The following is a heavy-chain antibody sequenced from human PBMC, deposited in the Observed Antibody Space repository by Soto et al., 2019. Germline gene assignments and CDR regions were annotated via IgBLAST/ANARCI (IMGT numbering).Heavy chain of an antibody. CDR3: ARWDIVLVPAAYAFDI. CDR2: IYPGDSDT. Sequence: KGLEWMGIIYPGDSDTRYSPSFQGQVTISADKSISTAYLQWSSLKASDTAMYYCARWDIVLVPAAYAFDIWGQGTMVTVSS. J-gene: IGHJ3*02. V-gene: IGHV5-51*01. D-gene: IGHD2-2*01.